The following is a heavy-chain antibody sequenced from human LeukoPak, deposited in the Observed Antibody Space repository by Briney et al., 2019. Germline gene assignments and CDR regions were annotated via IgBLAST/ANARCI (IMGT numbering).Heavy chain of an antibody. CDR2: IGNNGGGI. J-gene: IGHJ4*02. CDR3: AIDPNWGTHS. D-gene: IGHD7-27*01. V-gene: IGHV3-23*01. Sequence: GGSLRLSCAASGFTFSTYTMYWVRHPPGKRLEWVSIIGNNGGGIHYADSVKGRFTISRDNFKNALYLQMNSLRVEDTAVYYCAIDPNWGTHSWGQGVLVTVSP. CDR1: GFTFSTYT.